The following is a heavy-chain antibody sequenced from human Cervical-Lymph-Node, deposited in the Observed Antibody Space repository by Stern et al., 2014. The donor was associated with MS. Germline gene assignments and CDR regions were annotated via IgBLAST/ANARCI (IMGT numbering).Heavy chain of an antibody. J-gene: IGHJ4*02. CDR1: GYSFTNYW. V-gene: IGHV5-51*01. D-gene: IGHD6-6*01. CDR3: ARYRNEHSTSSGPDY. CDR2: LYPGDSDT. Sequence: VQLVQSGAELKKPGESLKISCKGSGYSFTNYWIGWVRQMPGKGLEWMGILYPGDSDTRYSPSFRGQVTISADKSITTAHLQWSSLKASDTAMYYCARYRNEHSTSSGPDYWGQGTLVTVSS.